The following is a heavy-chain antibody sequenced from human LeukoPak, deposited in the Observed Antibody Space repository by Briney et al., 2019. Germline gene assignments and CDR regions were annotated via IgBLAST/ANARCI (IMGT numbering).Heavy chain of an antibody. CDR3: ARVRSSGCDY. CDR1: GFTFSSYS. CDR2: ISSNSIYV. J-gene: IGHJ4*02. D-gene: IGHD6-19*01. V-gene: IGHV3-21*01. Sequence: GGSLRLSCAASGFTFSSYSMNWVRQAPGKGLEWVSSISSNSIYVFYADSMKGRFTISRDNAKNSLSLQMNSLRAEDTAVYYCARVRSSGCDYWGQGTLVTVSS.